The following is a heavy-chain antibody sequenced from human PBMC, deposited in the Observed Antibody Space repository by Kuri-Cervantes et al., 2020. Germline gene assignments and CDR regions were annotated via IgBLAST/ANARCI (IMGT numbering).Heavy chain of an antibody. CDR1: GFTFSSYG. D-gene: IGHD6-13*01. CDR2: ISYDGSNK. CDR3: ARDLGLGYSSGWYAGYGMDV. J-gene: IGHJ6*02. Sequence: GESLKISCAASGFTFSSYGMHWVRQAPGKGLEWAAVISYDGSNKYYADSVKGRFTISRDNSKNTLYLQMNSLRAEDTAVYYCARDLGLGYSSGWYAGYGMDVWGQGTTVTVSS. V-gene: IGHV3-30*03.